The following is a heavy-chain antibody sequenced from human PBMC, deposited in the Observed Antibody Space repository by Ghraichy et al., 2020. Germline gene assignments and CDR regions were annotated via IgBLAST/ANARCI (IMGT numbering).Heavy chain of an antibody. J-gene: IGHJ4*02. D-gene: IGHD2-21*01. CDR2: IDPSAGST. CDR3: TRLYSSRGSHFFDF. Sequence: ASVKVSCKASGYTFTNYYIHWVRQAPGQGLEWMGVIDPSAGSTNYPQKFLGRVTMTRDTSTSTVFLELSSLRSDDTALYYCTRLYSSRGSHFFDFWGQGTLVTVSS. CDR1: GYTFTNYY. V-gene: IGHV1-46*01.